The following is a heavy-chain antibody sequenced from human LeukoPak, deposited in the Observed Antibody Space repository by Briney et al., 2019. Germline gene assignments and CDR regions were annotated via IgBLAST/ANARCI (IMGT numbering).Heavy chain of an antibody. J-gene: IGHJ3*02. Sequence: LAGGSLRLSCAASGFTFSSYGMHWVRQAPGKGLEWVSYISVSIDAIYYADSVKGRFTVSRDNAKNSLYLQMNSLRAEDTAVYYCASFYEILTGYYRGAFDIWGQGTMVTVSS. CDR1: GFTFSSYG. D-gene: IGHD3-9*01. V-gene: IGHV3-48*04. CDR2: ISVSIDAI. CDR3: ASFYEILTGYYRGAFDI.